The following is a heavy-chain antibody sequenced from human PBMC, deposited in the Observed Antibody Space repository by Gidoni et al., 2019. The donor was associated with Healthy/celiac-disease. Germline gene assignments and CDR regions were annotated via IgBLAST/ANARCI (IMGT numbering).Heavy chain of an antibody. J-gene: IGHJ4*02. CDR2: ISGSGGST. Sequence: EVQPLESGGGLVQPGGSLRLSCAASGFTFSSYAMSWVRQAPGKGVEWVSAISGSGGSTYYADSVKGRFTISRDNSKNTLYLQMNSLRAEDTAVYYCAKFSCSGGSCRYWGQGTLVTVSS. D-gene: IGHD2-15*01. V-gene: IGHV3-23*01. CDR3: AKFSCSGGSCRY. CDR1: GFTFSSYA.